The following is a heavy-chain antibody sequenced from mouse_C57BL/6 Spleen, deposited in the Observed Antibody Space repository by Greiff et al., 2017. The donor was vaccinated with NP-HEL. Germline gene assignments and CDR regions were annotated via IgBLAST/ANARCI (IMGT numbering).Heavy chain of an antibody. CDR2: ISDGGSYT. J-gene: IGHJ3*01. CDR1: GFTFSSYA. D-gene: IGHD4-1*01. Sequence: EVKLVESGGGLVKPGGSLKLSCAASGFTFSSYAMSWVRQTPEKRLEWVATISDGGSYTYYPDNVKGRFTISRDNAKNNLYLQMSHLKSEDTARDYCARDRTLTGTGFAYWGKGTLVTVSA. V-gene: IGHV5-4*01. CDR3: ARDRTLTGTGFAY.